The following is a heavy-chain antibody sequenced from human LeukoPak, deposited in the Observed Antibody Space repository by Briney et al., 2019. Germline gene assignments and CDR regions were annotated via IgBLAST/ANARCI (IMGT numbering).Heavy chain of an antibody. CDR3: VREARGYHYTYFDY. Sequence: TGGSLRLSCTASGFTLGSHDMHWVRHIPGQGLEWVAAVSSGFHAFFADSVQGRFTASREDARNSLYLQMNSLRAGDTAVYYCVREARGYHYTYFDYWGQGTLVTVSS. J-gene: IGHJ4*02. CDR1: GFTLGSHD. V-gene: IGHV3-13*01. CDR2: VSSGFHA. D-gene: IGHD5-18*01.